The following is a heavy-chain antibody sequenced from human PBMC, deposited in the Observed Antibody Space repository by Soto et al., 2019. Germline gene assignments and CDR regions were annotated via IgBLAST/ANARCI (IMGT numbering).Heavy chain of an antibody. Sequence: GASVKVSCKASGGTFSSYAISWVRQAPGQGLEWMGGIIPIFGTANYAQKFQGRVTITADESTSTAYMELSSLRSEDTAAYYCARTYDSSGYKRDPRFDYWGQGTLVTVSS. J-gene: IGHJ4*02. CDR2: IIPIFGTA. CDR3: ARTYDSSGYKRDPRFDY. V-gene: IGHV1-69*13. D-gene: IGHD3-22*01. CDR1: GGTFSSYA.